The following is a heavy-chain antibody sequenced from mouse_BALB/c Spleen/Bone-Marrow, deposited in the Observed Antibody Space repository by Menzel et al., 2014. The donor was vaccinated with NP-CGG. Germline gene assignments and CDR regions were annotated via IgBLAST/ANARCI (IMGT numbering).Heavy chain of an antibody. CDR2: ISSGGSYT. D-gene: IGHD2-4*01. Sequence: EVMLVESRGDLVKPGGSLKLSCAASGFTFSNYGMSWVRRTPDKRLEWVATISSGGSYTYYPDSVKGRFTISRDNAKNTLYLQMSSLKSEDTAMYYFSRRGSTMITTGYAMDYWGQGTSVTVSS. CDR3: SRRGSTMITTGYAMDY. J-gene: IGHJ4*01. V-gene: IGHV5-6*01. CDR1: GFTFSNYG.